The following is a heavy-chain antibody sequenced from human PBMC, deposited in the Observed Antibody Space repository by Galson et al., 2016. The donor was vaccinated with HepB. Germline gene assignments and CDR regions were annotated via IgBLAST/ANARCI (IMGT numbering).Heavy chain of an antibody. V-gene: IGHV3-53*01. D-gene: IGHD1-1*01. CDR2: IYSGGET. J-gene: IGHJ4*02. Sequence: SLRLSCAASGFSVNHNYMTWVRQAPGKGLEWVSIIYSGGETYYADSVKGRFTISRDNSKNTLYLQMNSLKAEDTAIYYCAKDRYWNRDFDYWGQGTLVTVSS. CDR3: AKDRYWNRDFDY. CDR1: GFSVNHNY.